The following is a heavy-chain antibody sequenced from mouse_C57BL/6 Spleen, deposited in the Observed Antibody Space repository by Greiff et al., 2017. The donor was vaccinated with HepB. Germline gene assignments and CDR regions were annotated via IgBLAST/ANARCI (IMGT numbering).Heavy chain of an antibody. J-gene: IGHJ2*01. CDR3: ARPLAGSSLDY. D-gene: IGHD4-1*01. V-gene: IGHV1-81*01. CDR1: GYTFTSYG. Sequence: QVQLQQSGAELARPGASVKLSCKASGYTFTSYGISWVKQRTGQGLEWIGEIYPRSGNTYYNEKFKGKATLTADKSSSTAYMERRSLTSEDSAVYFCARPLAGSSLDYWGQGTTLTVSS. CDR2: IYPRSGNT.